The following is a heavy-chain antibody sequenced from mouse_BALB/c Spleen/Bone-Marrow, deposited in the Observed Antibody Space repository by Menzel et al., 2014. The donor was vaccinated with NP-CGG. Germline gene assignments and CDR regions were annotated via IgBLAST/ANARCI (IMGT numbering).Heavy chain of an antibody. CDR1: GYSLTGYS. V-gene: IGHV1-26*01. CDR2: INTYNGGT. J-gene: IGHJ4*01. Sequence: EVQLQQSGPELVKPGASMKISCKASGYSLTGYSMNWVKQSHGKNLEWIGLINTYNGGTNYNQKFKGKATLTVDKSSSTAYMEVLSLTSEDSAVYYCARSGTRGNYAMDYWGQGTSVTVSS. D-gene: IGHD4-1*01. CDR3: ARSGTRGNYAMDY.